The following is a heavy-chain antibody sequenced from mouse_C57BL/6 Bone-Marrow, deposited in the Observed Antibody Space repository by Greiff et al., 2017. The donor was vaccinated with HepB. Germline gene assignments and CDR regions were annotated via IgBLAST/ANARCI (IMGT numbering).Heavy chain of an antibody. CDR2: IDPTDSYT. V-gene: IGHV1-50*01. CDR1: GFNFTSYW. J-gene: IGHJ3*01. CDR3: ANLGLVAY. Sequence: VQLQQPGAELVKPGASVKLSCKASGFNFTSYWMQWVKQRPGQGLEWIGEIDPTDSYTNYNSKFKGKATLTVDTSSSTAYMQLSSLTSEDSAVYYCANLGLVAYWGQGTLVTVSA. D-gene: IGHD4-1*01.